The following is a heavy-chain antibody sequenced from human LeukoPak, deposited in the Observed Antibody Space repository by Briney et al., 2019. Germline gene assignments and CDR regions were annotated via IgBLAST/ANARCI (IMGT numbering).Heavy chain of an antibody. CDR3: ARDRVAQRWLQFHY. J-gene: IGHJ4*02. CDR2: IIPIFGTA. D-gene: IGHD5-24*01. V-gene: IGHV1-69*13. Sequence: PVKVSCKASGGTFSSYAISWVRQAPGQGLEWMGGIIPIFGTANYAQKFQGRVTITADESTSTAYMELSSLRSEDTAVYYCARDRVAQRWLQFHYWGQGTLVTVSS. CDR1: GGTFSSYA.